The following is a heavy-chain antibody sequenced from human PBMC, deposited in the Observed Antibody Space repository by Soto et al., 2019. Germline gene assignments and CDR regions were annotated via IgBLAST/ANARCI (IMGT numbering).Heavy chain of an antibody. Sequence: GGSLRLSCAASGFTFSSYSMNWVRQAPGKGLEWVSSISSSSSYIYYADSMKGRFTISRDNAKNSLYLQMNSLRAEDTAVYYCARDGWLLPPGFGAFDIWGQGTMVTVSS. J-gene: IGHJ3*02. CDR1: GFTFSSYS. CDR2: ISSSSSYI. D-gene: IGHD3-22*01. V-gene: IGHV3-21*01. CDR3: ARDGWLLPPGFGAFDI.